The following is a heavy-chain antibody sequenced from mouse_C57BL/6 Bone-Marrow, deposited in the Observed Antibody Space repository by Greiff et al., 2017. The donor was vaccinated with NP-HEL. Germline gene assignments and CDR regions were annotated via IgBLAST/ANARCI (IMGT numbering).Heavy chain of an antibody. D-gene: IGHD1-1*01. Sequence: QVTLKESGAELVRPGASVTLSCKASGYTFTDYEMHWVKQTPVHGLEWIGAIDPETGGTAYNQKFKGKAILTADKSSSTAYMELRSLTSEDSAVYYCTRDYGSSSSYYFDYWGQGTTLTVSS. CDR3: TRDYGSSSSYYFDY. V-gene: IGHV1-15*01. CDR1: GYTFTDYE. J-gene: IGHJ2*01. CDR2: IDPETGGT.